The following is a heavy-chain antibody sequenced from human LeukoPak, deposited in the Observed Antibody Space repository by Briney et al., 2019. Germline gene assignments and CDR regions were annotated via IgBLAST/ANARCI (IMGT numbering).Heavy chain of an antibody. V-gene: IGHV3-7*01. CDR3: AREPRSYGFDY. D-gene: IGHD1-26*01. Sequence: GGSLRLSCAASGFTFSSYWMTWVRQAPGRWLEWVANIKQDGSEKYYVDSVKGRFTISRDNAKNSLYLQMNSLRAEDTAVYYCAREPRSYGFDYWGQGTLVTVSS. J-gene: IGHJ4*02. CDR1: GFTFSSYW. CDR2: IKQDGSEK.